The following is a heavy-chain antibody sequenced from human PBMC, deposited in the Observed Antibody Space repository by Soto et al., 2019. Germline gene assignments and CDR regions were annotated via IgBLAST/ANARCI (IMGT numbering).Heavy chain of an antibody. CDR3: ARLAVADHYYYYYGMDV. D-gene: IGHD6-19*01. J-gene: IGHJ6*02. CDR1: GYSFTSYW. V-gene: IGHV5-51*01. Sequence: GESLKISCKGSGYSFTSYWIGWVRQMPGKGLEWMGTIYPGDSDTRYSPSFQGQVTISADKSISTAYLQWSSLKASDTAMYYCARLAVADHYYYYYGMDVWGQGTTVTVSS. CDR2: IYPGDSDT.